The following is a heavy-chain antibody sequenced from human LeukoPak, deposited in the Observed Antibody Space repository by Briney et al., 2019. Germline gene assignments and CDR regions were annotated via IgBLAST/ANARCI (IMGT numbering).Heavy chain of an antibody. CDR1: GFILSNAW. D-gene: IGHD5-12*01. Sequence: RSRRLSCAASGFILSNAWVRWVRQAPGKGLEWVGRIKSKTDGGTADYAAPVKGRFAITRDDSKNTLYLQMNSLKTEDTAVYYCTTTQDSGSDRSDYWGQGTLVTVSS. J-gene: IGHJ4*02. V-gene: IGHV3-15*01. CDR2: IKSKTDGGTA. CDR3: TTTQDSGSDRSDY.